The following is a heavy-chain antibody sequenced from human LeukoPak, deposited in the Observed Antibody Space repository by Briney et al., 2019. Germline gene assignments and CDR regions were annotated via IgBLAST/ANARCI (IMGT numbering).Heavy chain of an antibody. V-gene: IGHV3-30-3*01. CDR3: ARVAIGYCSGGSCYGGLPFDY. J-gene: IGHJ4*02. CDR1: GFTFSSYA. CDR2: ISYDGSNK. Sequence: GGSLRLSCAASGFTFSSYAMHWVRQAPGKGLEWVAVISYDGSNKYYADSVKGRFTISRDNSKNTLYLQMNSLRAEDTAVYYCARVAIGYCSGGSCYGGLPFDYWGQGTLVTVSS. D-gene: IGHD2-15*01.